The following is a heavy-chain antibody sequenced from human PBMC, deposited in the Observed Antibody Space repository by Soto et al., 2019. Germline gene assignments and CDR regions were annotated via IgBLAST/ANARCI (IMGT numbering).Heavy chain of an antibody. V-gene: IGHV4-59*11. D-gene: IGHD6-19*01. Sequence: SETLSLTCTVSGGSISGHYWIWIRQPPGEGMEWIGYIFYGGSTTYNNNPSLKSPVTISVDTSKNQFSLRLNSVTAADTAVYYCARVGSSGWSPDYWGQGTLVTVSS. J-gene: IGHJ4*02. CDR2: IFYGGSTTY. CDR3: ARVGSSGWSPDY. CDR1: GGSISGHY.